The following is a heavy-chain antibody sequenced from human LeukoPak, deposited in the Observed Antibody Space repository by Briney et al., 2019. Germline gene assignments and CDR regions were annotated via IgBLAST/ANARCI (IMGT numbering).Heavy chain of an antibody. V-gene: IGHV4-34*01. J-gene: IGHJ4*02. D-gene: IGHD3-16*01. CDR2: INHSGST. CDR3: ARDLGDRYFDY. CDR1: GGSFSGYY. Sequence: PSETLSLTCAVYGGSFSGYYWSWIRQPPGKGLEWIGEINHSGSTNYNPSLKSRVTISVDTSKNQFSLKLSSVTAADTAVYYCARDLGDRYFDYWGQGTLVTVSS.